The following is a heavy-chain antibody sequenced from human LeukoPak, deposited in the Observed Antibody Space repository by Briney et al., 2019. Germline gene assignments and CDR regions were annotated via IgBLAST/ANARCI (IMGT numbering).Heavy chain of an antibody. J-gene: IGHJ4*02. CDR2: ISGSGGST. Sequence: GGSLRLSCAASGFTFSLYAMNWVRQAPGKGLEWVSAISGSGGSTYYADSVKGRFTISRDNSKNTLYLQMNSLRAEDTAVYYCAKDGAGLSSEDYGDSHWGQGTLVTVSS. CDR1: GFTFSLYA. CDR3: AKDGAGLSSEDYGDSH. V-gene: IGHV3-23*01. D-gene: IGHD4-17*01.